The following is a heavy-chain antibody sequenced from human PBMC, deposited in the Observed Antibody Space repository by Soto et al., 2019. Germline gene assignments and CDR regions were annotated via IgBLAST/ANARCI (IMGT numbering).Heavy chain of an antibody. CDR2: IYYSGST. D-gene: IGHD3-9*01. CDR3: ARLEGLATISYYFDF. CDR1: GGSISSSSYY. J-gene: IGHJ4*02. Sequence: QLQLQESGPGLVKPSEALSLTCSVSGGSISSSSYYWGWIRQPPGKGLEWIGSIYYSGSTYYNPSLQSRVTISIDKSKNQFSLKRSSLTAADTAVYYCARLEGLATISYYFDFWGQGTLVTVSS. V-gene: IGHV4-39*01.